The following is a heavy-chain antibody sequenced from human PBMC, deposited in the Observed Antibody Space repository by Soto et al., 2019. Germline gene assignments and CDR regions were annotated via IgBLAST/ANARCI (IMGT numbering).Heavy chain of an antibody. CDR1: GYIFTSYG. V-gene: IGHV1-18*01. CDR3: ARFLRVTREDDY. D-gene: IGHD4-17*01. CDR2: ISAYNGNT. Sequence: QIQLVQSGAEVKKPGASVKVSCKASGYIFTSYGISWVRQAPGQGLEWMGWISAYNGNTNYAQKFQGRVTMTTDTSTSTAYMELRSLRSDDTAIYYCARFLRVTREDDYWGQGTLVTVSS. J-gene: IGHJ4*02.